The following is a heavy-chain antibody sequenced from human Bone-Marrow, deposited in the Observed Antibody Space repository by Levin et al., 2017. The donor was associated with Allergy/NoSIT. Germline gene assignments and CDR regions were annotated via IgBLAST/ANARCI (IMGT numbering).Heavy chain of an antibody. CDR1: TITVSSNY. CDR3: ARDLRGYKNYGMDV. Sequence: GGSLRLSCAASTITVSSNYMSWVRQAPGKGLEWVSVIHSDGSTYYADSVKGRFTISRDNSKNTLYLQMNSLRADDTAVYYCARDLRGYKNYGMDVWGQGTTVTVSS. V-gene: IGHV3-66*01. CDR2: IHSDGST. D-gene: IGHD5-18*01. J-gene: IGHJ6*02.